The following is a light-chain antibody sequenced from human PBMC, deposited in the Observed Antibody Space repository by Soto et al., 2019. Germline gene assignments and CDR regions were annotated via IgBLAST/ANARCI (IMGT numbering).Light chain of an antibody. CDR1: QDISRY. V-gene: IGKV1-9*01. CDR2: AAS. Sequence: IQLTQSPSSLSASVGDRVTITCRASQDISRYLAWYQQKPGKAPKLLIYAASTLKNGVPSRFSGGGSGTDFTLTISSLQPEDFATYYCQQLNTHPPWTFGPGTKVDIK. CDR3: QQLNTHPPWT. J-gene: IGKJ3*01.